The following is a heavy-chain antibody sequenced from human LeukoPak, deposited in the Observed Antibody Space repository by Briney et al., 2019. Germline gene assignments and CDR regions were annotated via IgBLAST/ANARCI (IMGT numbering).Heavy chain of an antibody. CDR3: VRDRGWFHFDL. CDR2: IIPIFGTA. V-gene: IGHV1-69*05. J-gene: IGHJ4*02. Sequence: SVKVSCKASGGTFSSYAISWVRQAPGQGLEWMGGIIPIFGTANYAQKFQGRVTITTDESTSTAYMELNSLRTEDTAVYYCVRDRGWFHFDLWGQGTLVTVSS. D-gene: IGHD3-10*01. CDR1: GGTFSSYA.